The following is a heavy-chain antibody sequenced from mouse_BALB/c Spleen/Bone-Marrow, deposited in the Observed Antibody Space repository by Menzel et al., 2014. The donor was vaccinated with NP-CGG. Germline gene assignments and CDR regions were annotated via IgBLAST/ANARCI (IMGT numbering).Heavy chain of an antibody. CDR1: GSTFSTYY. CDR2: IYTNDGST. V-gene: IGHV5-6-2*01. Sequence: EVQRVESGGGLVTVGESLKLSCAASGSTFSTYYMSWVRQTPEKRLELVAAIYTNDGSTYYPDTVKGRFAISRDNAKNTLYLQMNSLKSEDTALYYCARRAFYALDYWGQGTSVTVSS. CDR3: ARRAFYALDY. J-gene: IGHJ4*01.